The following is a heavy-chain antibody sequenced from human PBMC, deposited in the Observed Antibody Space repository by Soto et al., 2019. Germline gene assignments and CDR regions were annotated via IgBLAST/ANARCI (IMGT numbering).Heavy chain of an antibody. J-gene: IGHJ6*02. CDR2: IIPILGIA. V-gene: IGHV1-69*02. D-gene: IGHD2-2*01. CDR1: GGTFSSYT. Sequence: QVQLVQSGAEVKKPGSSVKVSCKASGGTFSSYTISWVGQAPGQGLEWMGRIIPILGIANYAQKFQGRVTITADKSTSTAYMELSSLRSEDTAVYYCASALRPEQYCSSTSCYYYYGMDVWGQGTTVTVSS. CDR3: ASALRPEQYCSSTSCYYYYGMDV.